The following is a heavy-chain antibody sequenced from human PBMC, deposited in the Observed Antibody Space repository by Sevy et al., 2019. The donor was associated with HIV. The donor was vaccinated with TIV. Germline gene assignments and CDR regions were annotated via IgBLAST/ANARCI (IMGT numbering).Heavy chain of an antibody. CDR2: IKGKTDGGTT. J-gene: IGHJ5*02. V-gene: IGHV3-15*01. D-gene: IGHD3-22*01. CDR1: GFTFSNAW. CDR3: TADQYYYDSSGYP. Sequence: GGSLRLSCAASGFTFSNAWMSWVRQAPGKGLEWVGRIKGKTDGGTTDDAAPVKGRFIISRDDSKDTLYRQINRLKTEDTAVYYCTADQYYYDSSGYPWGQGTLVTVSS.